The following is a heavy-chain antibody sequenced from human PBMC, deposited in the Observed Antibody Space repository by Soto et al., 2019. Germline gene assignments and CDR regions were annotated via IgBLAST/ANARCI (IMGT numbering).Heavy chain of an antibody. CDR2: ISTYSSYT. D-gene: IGHD3-10*01. Sequence: PGGSMRLSCAASGFTFSDHYMSWIRQAPGKGLEWVSYISTYSSYTYHADSVKGRFTISRDNSKNTLYLQMNSLRDEDTAAYYCAKDMRGSGSYYIYGMDVWGQGTTVTVSS. CDR1: GFTFSDHY. CDR3: AKDMRGSGSYYIYGMDV. J-gene: IGHJ6*02. V-gene: IGHV3-11*05.